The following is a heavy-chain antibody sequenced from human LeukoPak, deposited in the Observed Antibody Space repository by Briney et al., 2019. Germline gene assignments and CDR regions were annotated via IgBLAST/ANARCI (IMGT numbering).Heavy chain of an antibody. D-gene: IGHD6-13*01. Sequence: SETLSLTCTVSGGSVSSDSYYWSWIRQPPGKGLEWIGYIYYSGSTNYNPSLKSRVTISVDTSKNQFSLKLSSVTAADTAVYYCASEGAGTFDYWGQGTLVTVSS. J-gene: IGHJ4*02. CDR3: ASEGAGTFDY. CDR2: IYYSGST. CDR1: GGSVSSDSYY. V-gene: IGHV4-61*01.